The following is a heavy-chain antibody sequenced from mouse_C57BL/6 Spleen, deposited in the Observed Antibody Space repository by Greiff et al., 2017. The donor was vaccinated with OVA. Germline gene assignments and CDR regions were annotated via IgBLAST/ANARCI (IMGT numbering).Heavy chain of an antibody. CDR3: AREGVTTTYFDY. V-gene: IGHV5-4*01. CDR2: ISNGGSYT. D-gene: IGHD2-2*01. J-gene: IGHJ2*01. Sequence: EVQGVESGGGLVKPGGSLKLSCAASGFTFSSYAMSWVRQTPEKRLEWVATISNGGSYTYYPDNVKGRFTISRDHAKNNMFLQMSHMKSEDAAMYDCAREGVTTTYFDYWGQGTTLTVSS. CDR1: GFTFSSYA.